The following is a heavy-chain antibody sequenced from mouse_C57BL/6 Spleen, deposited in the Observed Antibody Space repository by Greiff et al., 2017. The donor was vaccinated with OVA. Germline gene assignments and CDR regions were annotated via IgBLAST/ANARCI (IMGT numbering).Heavy chain of an antibody. CDR1: GYSITSGYY. D-gene: IGHD1-1*01. CDR2: ISYDGSN. Sequence: EVQVVESGPGLVKPSQSLSLTCSVTGYSITSGYYWNWIRQFPGNKLEWMGYISYDGSNNYNPSLKNRISITRDTSKNQFFLKLNSVTTEDTATYYCAREGTTVVGGFDYWGQGTTLPVSS. J-gene: IGHJ2*01. CDR3: AREGTTVVGGFDY. V-gene: IGHV3-6*01.